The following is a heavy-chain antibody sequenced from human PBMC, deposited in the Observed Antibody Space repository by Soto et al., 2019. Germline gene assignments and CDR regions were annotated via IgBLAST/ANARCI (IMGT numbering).Heavy chain of an antibody. V-gene: IGHV4-31*03. CDR1: GGSISSGGYY. J-gene: IGHJ6*02. D-gene: IGHD4-4*01. CDR3: AREQSPEDYYGMDV. Sequence: SETLSLTCTVSGGSISSGGYYWSWIRQHPGKGLEWIGYIYYSGSTYYNPSLKSRVTVSVDTSKNQFSLKLSSVTAADTAVYYCAREQSPEDYYGMDVWGQGTTVTAP. CDR2: IYYSGST.